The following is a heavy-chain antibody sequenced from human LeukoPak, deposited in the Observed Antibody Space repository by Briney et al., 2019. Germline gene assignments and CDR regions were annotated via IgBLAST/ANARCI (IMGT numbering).Heavy chain of an antibody. V-gene: IGHV4-34*01. J-gene: IGHJ4*02. Sequence: SETLSLTCAVYGESFSGYYWSWIRQPPGKGLEWLGEINHSGSTNYNPSLKSRVTISVDTSKNQFSLKLSSVTAADTAVYYCARTSSGYYDFDYWGQGTLVTVSS. D-gene: IGHD3-22*01. CDR2: INHSGST. CDR1: GESFSGYY. CDR3: ARTSSGYYDFDY.